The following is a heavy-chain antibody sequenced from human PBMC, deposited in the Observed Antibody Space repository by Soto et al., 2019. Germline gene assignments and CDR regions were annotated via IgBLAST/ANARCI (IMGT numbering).Heavy chain of an antibody. J-gene: IGHJ4*02. CDR3: AHRVLPTVFGLVTTTAIYFDF. D-gene: IGHD3-3*01. Sequence: QITLNESGPTVVSPTETLTLTCRFCGFSLTTSGVGVGWIRQSPGKAPEWLALIYWDDDKRYSASLKSRLTITKDTSKNQVVLTVSDLDPTDRATYYCAHRVLPTVFGLVTTTAIYFDFWGPGTPVAVSS. V-gene: IGHV2-5*02. CDR2: IYWDDDK. CDR1: GFSLTTSGVG.